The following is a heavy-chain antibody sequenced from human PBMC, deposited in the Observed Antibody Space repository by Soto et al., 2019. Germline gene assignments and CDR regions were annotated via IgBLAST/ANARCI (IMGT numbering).Heavy chain of an antibody. CDR2: ISTTSTYT. Sequence: GGSLRLSCAGSGFTFSDYYMHWIRQAPGKGLEWVSYISTTSTYTNYADSVKGRFSISRDNAKNSLYLQMNSLRVEDTAVYYCGRGAYYYGSGSYPIDYWGQGALVTVSS. CDR1: GFTFSDYY. D-gene: IGHD3-10*01. V-gene: IGHV3-11*06. J-gene: IGHJ4*02. CDR3: GRGAYYYGSGSYPIDY.